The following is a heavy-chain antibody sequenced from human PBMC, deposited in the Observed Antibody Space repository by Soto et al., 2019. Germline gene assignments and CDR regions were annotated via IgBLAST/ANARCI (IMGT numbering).Heavy chain of an antibody. D-gene: IGHD5-12*01. J-gene: IGHJ6*02. CDR1: GGSISSGGYY. V-gene: IGHV4-31*03. CDR2: IYYSGGT. Sequence: QVQLQESGPGLVKPSQTLSLTCTVSGGSISSGGYYWSWIRQHPGKGLEWIGYIYYSGGTYYNPSRKSRVTISVDTSKNQFSLKLSSVTAADTAVYYCARDNRKFLSRGQYYYCGLDVWGQGTTVTVSS. CDR3: ARDNRKFLSRGQYYYCGLDV.